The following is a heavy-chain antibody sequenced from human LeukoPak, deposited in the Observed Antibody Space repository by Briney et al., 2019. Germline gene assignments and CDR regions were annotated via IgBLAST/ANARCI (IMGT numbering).Heavy chain of an antibody. J-gene: IGHJ4*02. CDR2: ISGSGGST. CDR1: GFTFSSYA. V-gene: IGHV3-23*01. D-gene: IGHD3-22*01. CDR3: AKLGDSSGYYYGLDY. Sequence: GGSLRLSCAASGFTFSSYAMSWVRQAPEKGLEWVSAISGSGGSTYYADSVKGRFTISRDNSKRTLYLQMNSLRAEDTAVYYCAKLGDSSGYYYGLDYWGQGTLVTVSS.